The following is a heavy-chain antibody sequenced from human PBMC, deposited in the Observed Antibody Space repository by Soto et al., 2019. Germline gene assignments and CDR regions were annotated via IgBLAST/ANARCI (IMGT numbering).Heavy chain of an antibody. CDR1: GGSIRSDFHY. V-gene: IGHV4-30-4*01. J-gene: IGHJ4*02. D-gene: IGHD4-17*01. CDR3: ARGPTVTTDY. Sequence: QVQLQESGPGLVKPSQTLSLTCTVSGGSIRSDFHYWSWFRQPPGKGLEWIGYIFSSGLTNYNPSLKSQVSISVDTSKNQFSLNLSSVTAADTAVYYCARGPTVTTDYWGQGALVTVSS. CDR2: IFSSGLT.